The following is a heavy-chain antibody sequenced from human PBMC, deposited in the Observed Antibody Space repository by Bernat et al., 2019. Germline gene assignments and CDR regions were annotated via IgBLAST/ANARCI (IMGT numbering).Heavy chain of an antibody. V-gene: IGHV3-23*01. D-gene: IGHD6-13*01. CDR1: GFTFSSYA. CDR3: AEAGITTGIAAAGFAL. J-gene: IGHJ2*01. Sequence: EVQLLESGGGLVQSGGPLRLSCAASGFTFSSYAMSWVRQAPGKGLEWVSSISSSGGSTYYADSVKGRSTISRDSSKSTLYLQMNSLRPEDTAVYYCAEAGITTGIAAAGFALWGRGTLVTVSS. CDR2: ISSSGGST.